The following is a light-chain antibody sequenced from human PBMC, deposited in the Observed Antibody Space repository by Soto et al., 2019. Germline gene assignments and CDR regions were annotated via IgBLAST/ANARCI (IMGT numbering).Light chain of an antibody. CDR3: SSYTSNSTIYV. Sequence: QSALTQPASVSGSPGQSITISCTGSNSDIGTYNYVSWYQQLPGKAPKLVISEASNRPSGISGRFSGSKSGNAASLTISGLQAEDEATYYCSSYTSNSTIYVFGPGTKVTVL. V-gene: IGLV2-14*01. J-gene: IGLJ1*01. CDR1: NSDIGTYNY. CDR2: EAS.